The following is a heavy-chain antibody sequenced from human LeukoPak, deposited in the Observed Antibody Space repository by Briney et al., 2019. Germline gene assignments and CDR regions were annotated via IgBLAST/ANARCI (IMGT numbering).Heavy chain of an antibody. D-gene: IGHD4-17*01. CDR1: GLNLSTLG. V-gene: IGHV3-33*01. CDR2: IWYDGSNK. Sequence: GGSLRLSCAASGLNLSTLGMHWVRQAPGKGLEWVAVIWYDGSNKYYADSVKGRFTISRDSSKNTLYLQMNSLRAEDTAVYYCARDAYGDYYFDYWGQGTLVTVSS. J-gene: IGHJ4*02. CDR3: ARDAYGDYYFDY.